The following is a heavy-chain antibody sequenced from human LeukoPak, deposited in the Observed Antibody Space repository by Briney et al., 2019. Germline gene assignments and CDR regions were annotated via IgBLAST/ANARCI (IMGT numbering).Heavy chain of an antibody. CDR3: ARGMGDYYDSSGYPEFDP. CDR2: INPNSGGT. Sequence: ASVKVSCKASGYTFTGYYMHWVRQAPGQGLEWMGRINPNSGGTNYAQKFQGGVTMTRDTSISTAYMELSRLRSDDTAVYYCARGMGDYYDSSGYPEFDPWGQGTLVTVSS. V-gene: IGHV1-2*06. J-gene: IGHJ5*02. D-gene: IGHD3-22*01. CDR1: GYTFTGYY.